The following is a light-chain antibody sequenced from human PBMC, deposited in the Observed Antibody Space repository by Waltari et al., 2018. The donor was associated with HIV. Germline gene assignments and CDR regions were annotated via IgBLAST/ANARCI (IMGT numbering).Light chain of an antibody. CDR2: GNS. CDR3: QSFDSSLGGWV. Sequence: QSVLTQPPSVSAAPGPRVTIPCTGSRSHIGAPSDLPQPQPFPGTAPKLLIYGNSDRPSGVPDRFSGSRSGTSSSLAISGLQAEDEAHYYCQSFDSSLGGWVFGGGTKLTVL. CDR1: RSHIGAPSD. V-gene: IGLV1-40*01. J-gene: IGLJ3*02.